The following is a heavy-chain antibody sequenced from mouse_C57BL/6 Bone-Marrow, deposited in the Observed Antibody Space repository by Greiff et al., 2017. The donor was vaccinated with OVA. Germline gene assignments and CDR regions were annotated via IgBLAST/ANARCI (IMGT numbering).Heavy chain of an antibody. CDR1: GYTFTGYW. CDR3: ARHDYGSSAWFAY. V-gene: IGHV1-9*01. J-gene: IGHJ3*01. D-gene: IGHD1-1*01. CDR2: IVPGSGST. Sequence: QVQLKESGAELMKPGASVKLSCKATGYTFTGYWIEWVKQRPGHGLEWIGEIVPGSGSTNYNEKFKGKATLTADTASNTAYMQLSSLTTEDSAIYYCARHDYGSSAWFAYCGQGTLVTVSA.